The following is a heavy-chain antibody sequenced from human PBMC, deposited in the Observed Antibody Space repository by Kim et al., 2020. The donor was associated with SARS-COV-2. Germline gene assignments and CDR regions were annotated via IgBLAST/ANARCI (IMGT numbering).Heavy chain of an antibody. D-gene: IGHD6-13*01. J-gene: IGHJ3*02. Sequence: KGRFTISRDNAKNSLYLQMNSLRAEDTALYYCARDSSAHIAAAGTGAFDIWGQGTMVTVSS. CDR3: ARDSSAHIAAAGTGAFDI. V-gene: IGHV3-20*03.